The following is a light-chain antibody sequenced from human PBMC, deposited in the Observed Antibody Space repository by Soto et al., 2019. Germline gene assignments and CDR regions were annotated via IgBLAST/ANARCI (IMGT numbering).Light chain of an antibody. CDR1: QGISNY. CDR3: QQTFSAPLT. V-gene: IGKV1-39*01. Sequence: DIQLTQSPSSLSASVGDRVTITCRACQGISNYLNWYQQKPGKAPNLLIYAASSLQSGVPLRFSGSESGTDFTLTITSLQIEDFATYYCQQTFSAPLTFGGGTKVEIK. CDR2: AAS. J-gene: IGKJ4*01.